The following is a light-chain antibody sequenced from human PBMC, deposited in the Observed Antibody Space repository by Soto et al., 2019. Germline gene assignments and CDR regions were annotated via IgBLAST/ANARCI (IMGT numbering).Light chain of an antibody. Sequence: EIVLTQSPGTLSLSPGERATLSCRASQSVRSSYLAWCPPKPGQAPRLLIYGATSRATGIPGRLSGSGSGTDFTLTISRMEPEDFAEYYCQQYAGSRTFGQGTKVDIK. CDR2: GAT. J-gene: IGKJ1*01. CDR3: QQYAGSRT. V-gene: IGKV3-20*01. CDR1: QSVRSSY.